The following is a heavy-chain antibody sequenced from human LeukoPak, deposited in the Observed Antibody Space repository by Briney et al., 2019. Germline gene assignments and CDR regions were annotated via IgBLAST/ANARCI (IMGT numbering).Heavy chain of an antibody. D-gene: IGHD2-2*01. J-gene: IGHJ4*02. CDR2: ISSSSSTI. Sequence: PGGSLRLSCAASGFTFSSYSMNWVRQAPGKGLEWVSYISSSSSTIYYADSVKGRFTISRDNAKNSLYLQMNSLRAEDTAVYYCARDPLSYCSGTSCPYYFDYWGQGTLVTVSS. CDR1: GFTFSSYS. V-gene: IGHV3-48*04. CDR3: ARDPLSYCSGTSCPYYFDY.